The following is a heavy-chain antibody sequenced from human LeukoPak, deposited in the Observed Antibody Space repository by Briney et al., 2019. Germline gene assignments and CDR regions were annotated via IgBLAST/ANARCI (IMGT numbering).Heavy chain of an antibody. V-gene: IGHV4-59*01. CDR3: ARLNWNYVDFWFDP. CDR2: IYYTGST. J-gene: IGHJ5*02. D-gene: IGHD1-20*01. Sequence: PETLSLTCTVSGGSISSYYWSWIRPPPGKGREWFGYIYYTGSTNYNPALRSRVTMSVDTSKNQFSLKLSSVTAADTAVYYCARLNWNYVDFWFDPWGQGTLVTVSS. CDR1: GGSISSYY.